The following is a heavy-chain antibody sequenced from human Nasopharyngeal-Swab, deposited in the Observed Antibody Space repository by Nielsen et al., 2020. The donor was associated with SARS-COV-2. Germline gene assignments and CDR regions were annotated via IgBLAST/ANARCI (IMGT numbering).Heavy chain of an antibody. CDR2: IIPIFGTA. D-gene: IGHD5-18*01. CDR3: ARDRAVDTHAFDI. Sequence: WVRQVPGQGLEWMGGIIPIFGTANYAQKFQGRVTITADKSTSTAYMELSSLRSEDTAVYYCARDRAVDTHAFDIWGQGTMVTVSS. J-gene: IGHJ3*02. V-gene: IGHV1-69*06.